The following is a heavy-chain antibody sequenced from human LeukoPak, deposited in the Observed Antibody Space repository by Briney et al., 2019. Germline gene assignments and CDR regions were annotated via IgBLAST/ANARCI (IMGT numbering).Heavy chain of an antibody. V-gene: IGHV1-8*01. CDR2: MNPNSGNT. D-gene: IGHD3-22*01. CDR3: ARDRGPTYYYDSSGHGGDAFDI. Sequence: GASVKVSCKASGYTFTSYDINWVRQATGQGLEWMGWMNPNSGNTGYAQKFQGRVTMTRNTSISTAYMELSSLRSEDTAVYYCARDRGPTYYYDSSGHGGDAFDIWGQGTMVTVSS. J-gene: IGHJ3*02. CDR1: GYTFTSYD.